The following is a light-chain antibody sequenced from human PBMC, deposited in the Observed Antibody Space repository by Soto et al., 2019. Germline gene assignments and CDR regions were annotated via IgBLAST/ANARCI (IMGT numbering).Light chain of an antibody. CDR2: DSN. CDR1: SSNIGNNY. V-gene: IGLV1-51*01. CDR3: ATWDSSLSGGV. J-gene: IGLJ3*02. Sequence: QSVLTQPPSVSAAAGQKVTISCSGSSSNIGNNYVSWYQQFPGTAPKLLIYDSNKRPSGIPDRFSGSKSGTSATLAITGLQTGDEADYYCATWDSSLSGGVFGGGTKLTVL.